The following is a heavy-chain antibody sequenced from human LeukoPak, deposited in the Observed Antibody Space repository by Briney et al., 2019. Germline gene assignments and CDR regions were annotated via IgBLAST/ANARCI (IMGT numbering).Heavy chain of an antibody. CDR2: IYYSGST. Sequence: SETLSLTCTVSGGSISSYYWSWIRQPPGKGLEWIGYIYYSGSTSYNPSLKSRVTISVDTSKNQFSLKLSSVTAADTAVYYCARWCGGDCYSFDYWGQGTLVTVSS. CDR1: GGSISSYY. V-gene: IGHV4-59*01. J-gene: IGHJ4*02. D-gene: IGHD2-21*02. CDR3: ARWCGGDCYSFDY.